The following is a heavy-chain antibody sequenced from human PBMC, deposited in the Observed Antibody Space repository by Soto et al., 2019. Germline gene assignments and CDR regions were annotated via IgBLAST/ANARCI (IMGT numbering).Heavy chain of an antibody. D-gene: IGHD1-26*01. Sequence: GGSLRLSCAAPGFTFSSYAMSWVRQAPGKGLEWVSFISGSDDSTYYADSVKGRFTVSRDNSKNTLYLQINSLRAEDTAIYYCAKDKSMGAGSYSYFDSWGQGTLVTVSS. CDR2: ISGSDDST. CDR1: GFTFSSYA. V-gene: IGHV3-23*01. J-gene: IGHJ4*02. CDR3: AKDKSMGAGSYSYFDS.